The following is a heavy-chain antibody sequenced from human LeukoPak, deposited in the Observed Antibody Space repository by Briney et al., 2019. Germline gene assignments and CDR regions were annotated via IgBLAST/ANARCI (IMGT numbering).Heavy chain of an antibody. D-gene: IGHD3-3*01. CDR3: SLRNYGFWSGYYTGDYYYGMDV. CDR1: GYTFTSYD. J-gene: IGHJ6*02. Sequence: GASVKVSCKASGYTFTSYDINWVRQATGQGLEWMGWMNPNSGNTGYAQKFQGRVTMTRNTSISTAYMELSSLRSEDTAVYYCSLRNYGFWSGYYTGDYYYGMDVWGQGTTVTVSS. CDR2: MNPNSGNT. V-gene: IGHV1-8*01.